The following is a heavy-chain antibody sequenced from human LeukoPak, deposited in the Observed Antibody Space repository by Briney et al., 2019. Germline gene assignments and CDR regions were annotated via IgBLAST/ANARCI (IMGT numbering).Heavy chain of an antibody. J-gene: IGHJ4*02. D-gene: IGHD5-24*01. CDR1: GFTFSSYW. V-gene: IGHV3-74*01. CDR3: AKSQTPDGDGLDY. Sequence: GGSLRLSCAASGFTFSSYWMHWVRQAPGKGLVWVSRINSDGSSTSYADSVKGRFTISRDNAKNTLYLQMNSLRAEDTAVYYCAKSQTPDGDGLDYWGQGTLVTVSS. CDR2: INSDGSST.